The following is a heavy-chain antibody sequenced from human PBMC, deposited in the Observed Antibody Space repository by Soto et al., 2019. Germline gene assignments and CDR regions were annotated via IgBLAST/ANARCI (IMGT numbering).Heavy chain of an antibody. V-gene: IGHV1-69*13. CDR3: ARGMQQLDFDY. D-gene: IGHD6-13*01. Sequence: ASVKVSCKASGGTFSSYAISWVRQAPGQGLEWMGGIIPIFGTANYAQKFQGRVTITADESTSTAYMELSSLRSEDTAVYYCARGMQQLDFDYWGQGTLVTVSS. J-gene: IGHJ4*02. CDR1: GGTFSSYA. CDR2: IIPIFGTA.